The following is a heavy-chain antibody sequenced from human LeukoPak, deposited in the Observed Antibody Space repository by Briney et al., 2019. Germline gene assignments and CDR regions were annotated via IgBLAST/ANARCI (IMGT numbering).Heavy chain of an antibody. Sequence: GGSLRLSCAASGFTVSSNYMSWVRQAPGKGLEWVSVIYSGGSTYYADSVKGRFTISGDNTKNTLYLQMNSLRAEDKAVCYCARGFGSSAGYYYYYMDVWGKGTTVTVSS. CDR1: GFTVSSNY. CDR2: IYSGGST. CDR3: ARGFGSSAGYYYYYMDV. J-gene: IGHJ6*03. D-gene: IGHD6-6*01. V-gene: IGHV3-53*01.